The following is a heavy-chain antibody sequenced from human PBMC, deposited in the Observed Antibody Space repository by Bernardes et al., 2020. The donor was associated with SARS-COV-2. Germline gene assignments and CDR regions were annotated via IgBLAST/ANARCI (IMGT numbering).Heavy chain of an antibody. Sequence: SETLSLTCTVSGGAISSYHWSWIRQPAGKGLEWIGRIFTSGNTDYNPSLKSRVSMSVDTSRNQFSLKLYSVTAADTAVYYCASGIEVTATWAFVIWGQGTMVSVSS. D-gene: IGHD6-19*01. J-gene: IGHJ3*02. CDR1: GGAISSYH. V-gene: IGHV4-4*07. CDR3: ASGIEVTATWAFVI. CDR2: IFTSGNT.